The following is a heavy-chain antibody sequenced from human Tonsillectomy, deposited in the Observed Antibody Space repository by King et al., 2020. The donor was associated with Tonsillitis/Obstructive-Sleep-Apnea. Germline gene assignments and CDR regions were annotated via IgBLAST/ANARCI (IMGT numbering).Heavy chain of an antibody. CDR1: GYTLTELS. CDR2: FVPEDGET. J-gene: IGHJ6*03. D-gene: IGHD3-3*01. CDR3: ATLWSGYYQGGYSYNMDV. V-gene: IGHV1-24*01. Sequence: QLVQSGAEVKKPGASVKVSCKVSGYTLTELSMHWVRPAPGKGLEWMGGFVPEDGETVFAPKFQGRVTMTEDTSTDTAYMELGSLRSEDTAVYYCATLWSGYYQGGYSYNMDVWGKGTTVTVSS.